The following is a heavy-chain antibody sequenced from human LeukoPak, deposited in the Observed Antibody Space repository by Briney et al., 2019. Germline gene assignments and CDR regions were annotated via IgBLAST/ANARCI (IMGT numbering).Heavy chain of an antibody. CDR3: AKPYYSYSGSYDY. J-gene: IGHJ4*02. Sequence: PGGSLRLSCAASGFPFSSYDINWVRRAPGKGLEWVSVISASAVHIFYADSVKGRFTISRDNSKNTLYLQMNSLRAEDTAVYYCAKPYYSYSGSYDYWGQGTLVTVSS. CDR1: GFPFSSYD. CDR2: ISASAVHI. V-gene: IGHV3-23*01. D-gene: IGHD3-10*01.